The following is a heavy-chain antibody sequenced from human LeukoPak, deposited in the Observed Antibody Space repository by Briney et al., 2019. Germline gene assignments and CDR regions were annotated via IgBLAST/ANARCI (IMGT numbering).Heavy chain of an antibody. CDR2: ISSSSSFT. CDR1: GFTFNDYY. D-gene: IGHD5-12*01. Sequence: GGSLRLSCAASGFTFNDYYMSWIRQAPGKGLEWISYISSSSSFTNYADSVKGRFTISRDNAKNSLYLQMSSLRVEDTAVYYCARDIVATQNWFDPWGQGTLVTVSS. CDR3: ARDIVATQNWFDP. V-gene: IGHV3-11*05. J-gene: IGHJ5*02.